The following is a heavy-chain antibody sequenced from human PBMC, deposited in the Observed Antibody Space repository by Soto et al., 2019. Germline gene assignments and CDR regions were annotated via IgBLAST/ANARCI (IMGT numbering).Heavy chain of an antibody. J-gene: IGHJ3*02. CDR2: INPNSGGT. Sequence: ASVKVSCKASGYTFTGYYMHWVRQAPGQGLEWMGWINPNSGGTNYAQKFQGWVTMTRDTSISTAYMELSRLRSDDTAVYYCARGFGHLHDAFDIWGQGTMVTVSS. V-gene: IGHV1-2*04. D-gene: IGHD3-16*01. CDR1: GYTFTGYY. CDR3: ARGFGHLHDAFDI.